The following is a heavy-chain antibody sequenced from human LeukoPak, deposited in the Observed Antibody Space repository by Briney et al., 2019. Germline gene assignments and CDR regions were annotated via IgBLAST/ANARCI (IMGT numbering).Heavy chain of an antibody. D-gene: IGHD1-20*01. J-gene: IGHJ6*02. Sequence: SESLSLTCTASGGTISSYDWRWIRQPAGKGLEWVGRIYTSGSTNYNPSLKSRVTMSVDTSKNQFSLKLSSVTAADTAVYYCARDNWLDPLYGMDVWGQGTTVTVSS. V-gene: IGHV4-4*07. CDR1: GGTISSYD. CDR3: ARDNWLDPLYGMDV. CDR2: IYTSGST.